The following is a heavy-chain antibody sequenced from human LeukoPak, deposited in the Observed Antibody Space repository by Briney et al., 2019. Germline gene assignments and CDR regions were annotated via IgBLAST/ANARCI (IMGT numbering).Heavy chain of an antibody. Sequence: SETLSLTCAVSGDSISSSNYYWGWIRQPPGKGLEWIVSLYYSGSPYYNPSLKSRVTISVDTSNNQFSLKLNSVTAADTAVYYCASALTIFGVAAFDYWGQGTLVTVSS. CDR1: GDSISSSNYY. CDR2: LYYSGSP. J-gene: IGHJ4*02. CDR3: ASALTIFGVAAFDY. V-gene: IGHV4-39*01. D-gene: IGHD3-3*01.